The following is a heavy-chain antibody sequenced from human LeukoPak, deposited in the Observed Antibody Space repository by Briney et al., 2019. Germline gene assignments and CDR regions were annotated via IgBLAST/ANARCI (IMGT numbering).Heavy chain of an antibody. CDR2: IYPGDSDT. CDR1: GYSFTSYW. Sequence: GESLKISCKGSGYSFTSYWIGWVRQMPGEGLEWIGIIYPGDSDTRYSPSFQGQVTISADKSISTAYLLWSSLKASDTAMYYCARHGFLSGWDEADYWGQGTLVTVSS. D-gene: IGHD6-19*01. V-gene: IGHV5-51*01. J-gene: IGHJ4*02. CDR3: ARHGFLSGWDEADY.